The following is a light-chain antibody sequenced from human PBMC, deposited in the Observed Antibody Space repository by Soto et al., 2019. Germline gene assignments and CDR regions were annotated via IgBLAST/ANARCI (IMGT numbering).Light chain of an antibody. Sequence: DIQMTQSPSTLSGSVGDRVNITCRASQTISSWLAWYQQKPGKAPKLLIYKASTLKSGVPSRFSGSGSGTEFTLTISSLQPDDFATYYCQQYNSYSITFGQGTRLEIK. CDR2: KAS. CDR1: QTISSW. J-gene: IGKJ5*01. V-gene: IGKV1-5*03. CDR3: QQYNSYSIT.